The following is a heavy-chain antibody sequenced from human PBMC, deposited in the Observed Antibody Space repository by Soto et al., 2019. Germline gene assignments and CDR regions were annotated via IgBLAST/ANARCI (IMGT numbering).Heavy chain of an antibody. CDR1: GITFSSYS. D-gene: IGHD5-18*01. J-gene: IGHJ4*02. Sequence: EVQLVESGGGLVQPGESLRLSCTASGITFSSYSMNWVRQAPGKGLEWLSYISSSKTTYADSVKGRFTISRDKAKNSVYLQMNSLRDEDTAVYYCVGYQDVHTPMVHGNYWGRGTRVTVSS. V-gene: IGHV3-48*02. CDR3: VGYQDVHTPMVHGNY. CDR2: ISSSKTT.